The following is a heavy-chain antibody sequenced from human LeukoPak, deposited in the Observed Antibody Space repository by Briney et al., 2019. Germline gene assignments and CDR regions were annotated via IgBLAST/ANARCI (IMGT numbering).Heavy chain of an antibody. Sequence: GASVKVSCKASGYTFTSYDISWVRQAAGQGLEWMGWMNPNSGNTGYAQKFQGRVTMTRNTSISTAYMELSSLRPEDTAVYYCARRGGLSSGRGFDHWGQGTLVTVSS. D-gene: IGHD3-16*01. CDR2: MNPNSGNT. CDR3: ARRGGLSSGRGFDH. J-gene: IGHJ4*02. V-gene: IGHV1-8*01. CDR1: GYTFTSYD.